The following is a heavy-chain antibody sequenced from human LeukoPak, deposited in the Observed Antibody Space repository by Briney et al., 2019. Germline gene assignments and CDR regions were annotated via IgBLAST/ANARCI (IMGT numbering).Heavy chain of an antibody. D-gene: IGHD2-2*01. CDR3: VKDREYCSSSSCYKGFDP. Sequence: SETLSLTCTVSGGSISGYYWSWIRQPAGKGLEWIGRIYTSGSTDYNPSLKSRVTMSVDTSKNQLSLKLSSVTAADTAVYYCVKDREYCSSSSCYKGFDPWGQGTLVTVSS. CDR1: GGSISGYY. J-gene: IGHJ5*02. V-gene: IGHV4-4*07. CDR2: IYTSGST.